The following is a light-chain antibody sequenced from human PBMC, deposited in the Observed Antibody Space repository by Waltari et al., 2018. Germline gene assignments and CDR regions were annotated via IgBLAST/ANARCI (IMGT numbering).Light chain of an antibody. J-gene: IGKJ1*01. Sequence: IQLTQSPSSLSAYVGDRVTISCGASQGISSYLAWYQQKPGKAPNLLIYAASTLQSGVPSRFSGSGSGTDFTLTISSLQPEDFATYYCQQVSDDPRTFGQGTKVDIK. CDR1: QGISSY. CDR3: QQVSDDPRT. CDR2: AAS. V-gene: IGKV1-9*01.